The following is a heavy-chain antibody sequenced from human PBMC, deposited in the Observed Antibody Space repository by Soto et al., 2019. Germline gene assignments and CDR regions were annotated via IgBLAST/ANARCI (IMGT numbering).Heavy chain of an antibody. CDR2: IDWDDDK. CDR3: ARTPPQGIAAAGTGAVYYYYGMEV. Sequence: CGPTLVNPTQTLTLTSPFSGFSLSTSGMCVSWIRQPPGKSLECLALIDWDDDKYYSTSLKTRLTISKDTSKNQVVLTMTNMDHVDKATYYCARTPPQGIAAAGTGAVYYYYGMEVWGHGTPVTVSS. CDR1: GFSLSTSGMC. J-gene: IGHJ6*02. V-gene: IGHV2-70*01. D-gene: IGHD6-13*01.